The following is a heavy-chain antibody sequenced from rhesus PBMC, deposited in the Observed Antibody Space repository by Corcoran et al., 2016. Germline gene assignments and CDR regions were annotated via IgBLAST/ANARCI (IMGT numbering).Heavy chain of an antibody. Sequence: QVQLQESGPGLVKPSETLSFTCTASGGCISDSYYWSWIRQPPGKGLEWMGLIYGSGGSTNYNPSLKSRVTISRDTSKNQFSLKLSSVTAADTAVYYCARERGEYLDWYGLDSWGQWVVVTVSS. CDR2: IYGSGGST. J-gene: IGHJ6*01. V-gene: IGHV4-106*01. CDR3: ARERGEYLDWYGLDS. D-gene: IGHD3-3*01. CDR1: GGCISDSYY.